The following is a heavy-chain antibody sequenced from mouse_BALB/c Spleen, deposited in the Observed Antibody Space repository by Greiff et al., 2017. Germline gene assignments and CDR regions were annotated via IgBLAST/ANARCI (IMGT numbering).Heavy chain of an antibody. J-gene: IGHJ2*01. V-gene: IGHV5-15*02. Sequence: EVQVVESGGGLVKPGGSRKLSCAASGFTFSDYGMAWVRQAPGKGPEWVAFISNLAYSIYYADTVTGRFTISRENAKNTLYLEMSSLRSEDTAMYYCARLTGTGYFDYWGQGTTLTVSS. D-gene: IGHD4-1*01. CDR1: GFTFSDYG. CDR2: ISNLAYSI. CDR3: ARLTGTGYFDY.